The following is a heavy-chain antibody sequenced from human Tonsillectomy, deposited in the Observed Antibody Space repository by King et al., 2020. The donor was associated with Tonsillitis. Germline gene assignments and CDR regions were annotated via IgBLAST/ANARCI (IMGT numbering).Heavy chain of an antibody. V-gene: IGHV4-34*01. J-gene: IGHJ6*03. CDR3: ARGAPAERRPIAAAVTATLYYMDV. CDR2: INHSGST. D-gene: IGHD6-13*01. Sequence: VQLQQWGAGLLKPSETLSLTCAVYGGSFSGYYWSWIRQPPGKGLEWIGEINHSGSTNYNPSLKSRVTISVDTSKNQFSLNLSSVTAADTSVYYCARGAPAERRPIAAAVTATLYYMDVWGKGTTVTVSS. CDR1: GGSFSGYY.